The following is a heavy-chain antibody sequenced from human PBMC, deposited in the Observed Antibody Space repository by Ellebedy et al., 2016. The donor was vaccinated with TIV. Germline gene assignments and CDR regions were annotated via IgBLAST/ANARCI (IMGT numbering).Heavy chain of an antibody. CDR3: ARGGKYSGYDSVDY. CDR2: INAGNGNT. J-gene: IGHJ4*02. CDR1: GYTFTSYA. V-gene: IGHV1-3*01. Sequence: AASVKVSCKASGYTFTSYAMHWVRQAPGHRLEWMGWINAGNGNTKYSQKFQDRVTITRDTSASTAYMELSSLRSEDTAVYHCARGGKYSGYDSVDYWGQGTLVTVSS. D-gene: IGHD5-12*01.